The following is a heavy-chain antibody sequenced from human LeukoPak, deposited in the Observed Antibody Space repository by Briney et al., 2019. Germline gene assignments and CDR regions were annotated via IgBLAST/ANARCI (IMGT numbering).Heavy chain of an antibody. J-gene: IGHJ4*02. CDR1: GFTFSDYY. CDR3: AKVQSSVWVQTFDY. D-gene: IGHD5-18*01. V-gene: IGHV3-23*01. Sequence: GGSLRLSCAASGFTFSDYYMSWIRQAPGKGLEWVSGISGSGDSTYYADSVKGRFAIFRDNSKNTLYLQMNSLRVEDTAVYYCAKVQSSVWVQTFDYWGQGTRVTVSS. CDR2: ISGSGDST.